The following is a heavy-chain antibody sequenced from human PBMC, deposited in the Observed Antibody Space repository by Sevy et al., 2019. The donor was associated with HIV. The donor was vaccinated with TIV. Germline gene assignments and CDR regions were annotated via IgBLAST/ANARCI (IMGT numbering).Heavy chain of an antibody. CDR3: ARDPNYDSSGYYYFDY. D-gene: IGHD3-22*01. CDR1: GDSVSSNSAA. Sequence: SETLSLTCAISGDSVSSNSAAWNWIRQSPSRGLEWLGRTYYRSKWYNDYAVSVKSRITINPDTSKNQFSLQLNSVTPEETAVYYCARDPNYDSSGYYYFDYWGQGTLVTVSS. J-gene: IGHJ4*02. V-gene: IGHV6-1*01. CDR2: TYYRSKWYN.